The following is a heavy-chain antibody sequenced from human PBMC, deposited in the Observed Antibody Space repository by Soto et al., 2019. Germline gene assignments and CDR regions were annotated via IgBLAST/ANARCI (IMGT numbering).Heavy chain of an antibody. CDR2: TGTTGDT. CDR3: ARDKLIEDGSWFFDL. Sequence: PGGSLRLSCVASGFTFSSHDMHWVRQVPGKGLEWVAGTGTTGDTYYPGSVKGRFIVSREDAKNSLYLQMNTPRAGDTAVYYCARDKLIEDGSWFFDLWGRGTLVTVSS. CDR1: GFTFSSHD. J-gene: IGHJ2*01. V-gene: IGHV3-13*01. D-gene: IGHD2-15*01.